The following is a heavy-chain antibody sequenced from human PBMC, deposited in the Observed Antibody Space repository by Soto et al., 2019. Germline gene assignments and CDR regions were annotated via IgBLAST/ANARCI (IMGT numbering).Heavy chain of an antibody. V-gene: IGHV3-30*18. CDR3: AKGRYSGSYSARFYYYGMDV. J-gene: IGHJ6*02. D-gene: IGHD1-26*01. Sequence: GGSLRLSCAASGFTFSSYGMHWVRQAPGKGLEWVAVISYDGSNKYYADSVKGRFTISRDNSKNTLYLKMNSLRAEDTAVYYCAKGRYSGSYSARFYYYGMDVWGQGTTVTVSS. CDR2: ISYDGSNK. CDR1: GFTFSSYG.